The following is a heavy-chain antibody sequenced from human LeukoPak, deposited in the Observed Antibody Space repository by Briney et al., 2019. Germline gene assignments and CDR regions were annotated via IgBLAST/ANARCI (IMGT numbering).Heavy chain of an antibody. CDR1: GFTFSSYW. V-gene: IGHV3-74*01. Sequence: GGSLRLSCAASGFTFSSYWMHWVRQAPGTGLVWVSRINSDGSSTSYADSVKGRVTISRDNAKNTLYLQMNSLRAEDTAVYYCAGDGGLERYFDYWGQGTLVTVSS. CDR2: INSDGSST. J-gene: IGHJ4*02. CDR3: AGDGGLERYFDY. D-gene: IGHD1-1*01.